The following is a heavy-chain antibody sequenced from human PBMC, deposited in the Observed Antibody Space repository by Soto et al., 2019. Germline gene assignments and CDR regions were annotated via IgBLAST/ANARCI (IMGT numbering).Heavy chain of an antibody. CDR3: ARDRYGDPLWGQDDFDY. Sequence: EAQLLESGGGLVQPGGSLRLSCAASGFTFSNYAMSWVRQAPGKGLEWVSAISGSGDSTYYADSVKGRFTISRDNSKNTLYLQMHSLRAEDTAIYYCARDRYGDPLWGQDDFDYWGQGTLVTVSA. J-gene: IGHJ4*02. CDR2: ISGSGDST. CDR1: GFTFSNYA. D-gene: IGHD4-17*01. V-gene: IGHV3-23*01.